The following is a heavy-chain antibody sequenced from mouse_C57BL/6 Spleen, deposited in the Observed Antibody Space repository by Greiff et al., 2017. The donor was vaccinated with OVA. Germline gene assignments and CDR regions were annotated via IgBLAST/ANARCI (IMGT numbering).Heavy chain of an antibody. D-gene: IGHD1-1*02. CDR1: GYSITSGYY. CDR2: ISYDGSN. V-gene: IGHV3-6*01. Sequence: EVQLQESGPGLVKPSQSLSLTCSVTGYSITSGYYWNWIRQFPGNKLEWMGYISYDGSNNYNPSLKNRISITRDTSKNQFFLKLNSVTTEDTATYYCARVGGRGAMDYWGQGTSVTVSS. J-gene: IGHJ4*01. CDR3: ARVGGRGAMDY.